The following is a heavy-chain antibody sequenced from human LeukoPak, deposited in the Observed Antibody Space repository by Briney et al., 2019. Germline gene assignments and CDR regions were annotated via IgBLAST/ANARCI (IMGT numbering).Heavy chain of an antibody. J-gene: IGHJ4*02. D-gene: IGHD1-26*01. CDR1: GGSISSYY. Sequence: SETLSLTCTVSGGSISSYYWSWIRQPPGKGLEWIGYIYYSGSTNYNPSLKSRVTISVDTSKNQFSLKLSSVTAADTAVYYCARVINEVSYYPQTYYFDYWGQGTLVTVSS. CDR3: ARVINEVSYYPQTYYFDY. V-gene: IGHV4-59*01. CDR2: IYYSGST.